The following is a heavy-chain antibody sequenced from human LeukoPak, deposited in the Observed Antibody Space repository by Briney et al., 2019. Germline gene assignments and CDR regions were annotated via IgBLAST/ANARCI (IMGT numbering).Heavy chain of an antibody. J-gene: IGHJ3*02. CDR1: GFTFSSYA. V-gene: IGHV3-30-3*01. D-gene: IGHD3-22*01. Sequence: GGSLRLSCAASGFTFSSYAMHWVRQAPGKGLEWVAVISYDGSNKYYAGSVKGRFTISRDNSKNTLYLQMNSLRAEDTAVYYCARPTYYYDSRGAFDIWGQGTMVTVSS. CDR3: ARPTYYYDSRGAFDI. CDR2: ISYDGSNK.